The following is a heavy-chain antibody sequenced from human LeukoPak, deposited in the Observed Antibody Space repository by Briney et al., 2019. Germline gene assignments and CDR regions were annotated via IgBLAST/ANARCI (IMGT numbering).Heavy chain of an antibody. D-gene: IGHD6-19*01. V-gene: IGHV4-61*02. CDR1: GDSISSGSYY. CDR2: IYSSGST. Sequence: PSETLSVTCTVSGDSISSGSYYWSWIRQPAGKGLEWIGRIYSSGSTNYNPSLKSRVTISVDTSKNQFSLNLSSATAADTAVYYCARGYSSWSSDYWGQGTLVTVSS. J-gene: IGHJ4*02. CDR3: ARGYSSWSSDY.